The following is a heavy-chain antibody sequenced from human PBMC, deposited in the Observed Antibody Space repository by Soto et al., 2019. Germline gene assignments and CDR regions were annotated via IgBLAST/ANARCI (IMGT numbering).Heavy chain of an antibody. CDR2: ISTRSDTI. V-gene: IGHV3-48*02. J-gene: IGHJ4*02. CDR3: AGPIDF. Sequence: GGSLRLSCAASGFTFSSYSMNWVRQAPGKGREWVSYISTRSDTIFYADSVKGRFTISRDNAKNSLYLQMNSLRDEDTAVYYCAGPIDFWGQGTLVTVSS. CDR1: GFTFSSYS.